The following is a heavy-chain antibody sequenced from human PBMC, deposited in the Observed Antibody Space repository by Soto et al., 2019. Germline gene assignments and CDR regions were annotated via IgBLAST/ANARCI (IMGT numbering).Heavy chain of an antibody. V-gene: IGHV1-3*01. CDR3: ATHGIHYYGSGSYYNGY. CDR2: INAGNGNT. J-gene: IGHJ4*02. D-gene: IGHD3-10*01. Sequence: GASVKVSWKASGYTFTSYAMHWVRQAPGQRLEWMGWINAGNGNTKYSQKFQGRVTITRDTSASTAYMELSSLRSEDTAVYYCATHGIHYYGSGSYYNGYWGQGTLVTVSS. CDR1: GYTFTSYA.